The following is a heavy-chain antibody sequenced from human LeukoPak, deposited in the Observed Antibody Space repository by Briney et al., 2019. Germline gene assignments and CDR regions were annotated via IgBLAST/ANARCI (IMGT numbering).Heavy chain of an antibody. J-gene: IGHJ4*02. D-gene: IGHD2-21*01. CDR1: GGTFSTYS. V-gene: IGHV1-69*16. CDR3: ARGGGALPHLMDLPN. Sequence: SVKVSCKASGGTFSTYSISWVRQAPGQGLEWMGGIIPIIRKANYAQKFQGRVTITTDESTSTAYMELSSLRSDDTAVYYCARGGGALPHLMDLPNWGQGTLVTVSS. CDR2: IIPIIRKA.